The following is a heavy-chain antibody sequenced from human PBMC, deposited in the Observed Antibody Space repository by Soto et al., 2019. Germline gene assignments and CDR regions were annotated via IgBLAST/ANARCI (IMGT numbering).Heavy chain of an antibody. CDR2: INPSGGST. D-gene: IGHD3-22*01. CDR1: GYTFTSYY. CDR3: ARVPHYYDSSGTEYYFDY. V-gene: IGHV1-46*01. J-gene: IGHJ4*02. Sequence: QVQLVQSGAEVKKPGASVKVSCKASGYTFTSYYMHWVRQAPGQGLEWMGIINPSGGSTSYAQKCQGRVTMTRDTSTSTVYMELSSRRSEDTAVYYCARVPHYYDSSGTEYYFDYWGQGTLVTVSS.